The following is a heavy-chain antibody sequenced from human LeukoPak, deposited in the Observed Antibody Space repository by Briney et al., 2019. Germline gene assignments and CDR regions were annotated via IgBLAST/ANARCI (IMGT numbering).Heavy chain of an antibody. V-gene: IGHV3-7*01. CDR2: IKQDGSEK. J-gene: IGHJ4*02. CDR1: GFSLSNYW. CDR3: ARGVWAPFDS. Sequence: GGSLRLSCAASGFSLSNYWMNWVRQAPGKGWVGVANIKQDGSEKNYVDSVKGRFTISRDNAKNSLILQMNSLRDEDTAVYYCARGVWAPFDSWGQGTLVSVSS. D-gene: IGHD7-27*01.